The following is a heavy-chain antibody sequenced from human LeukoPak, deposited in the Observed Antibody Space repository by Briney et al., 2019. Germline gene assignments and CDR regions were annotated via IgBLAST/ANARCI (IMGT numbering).Heavy chain of an antibody. CDR1: GYSISSGYY. CDR3: ARRGGTPLDY. D-gene: IGHD1/OR15-1a*01. Sequence: PSETLSLTCTVSGYSISSGYYWGWIRQPPGKGLEWIGSIYYSGSTYYNPSLKSRVTISVDTSKNQFSLKLSSVTTADTAVYYCARRGGTPLDYWGQGTLVTVSS. J-gene: IGHJ4*02. CDR2: IYYSGST. V-gene: IGHV4-38-2*02.